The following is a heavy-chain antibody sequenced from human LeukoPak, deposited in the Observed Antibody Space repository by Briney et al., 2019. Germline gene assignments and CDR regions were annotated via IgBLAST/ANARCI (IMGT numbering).Heavy chain of an antibody. CDR1: GFTFSDYY. CDR2: ISSSGSTI. J-gene: IGHJ4*02. CDR3: ARDSVVGASSGAHFDY. Sequence: GGSLRLSCAASGFTFSDYYMSWIRQAPGKGLEWVSYISSSGSTIYYADSVKGRFTISRDNAKNTLYLQMNSLRAEDTAVYYCARDSVVGASSGAHFDYWGQGTLVTVSS. V-gene: IGHV3-11*04. D-gene: IGHD1-26*01.